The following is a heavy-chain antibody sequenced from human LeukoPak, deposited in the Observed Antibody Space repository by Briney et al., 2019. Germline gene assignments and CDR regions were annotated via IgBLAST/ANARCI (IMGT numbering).Heavy chain of an antibody. Sequence: SETLSLTCTVSDDSITNYYWSWIRQPPGKGLEWIGFIYYSGSTNYNPSLKSRVTISVDTSKNQFSLKASSVTAADTAVYYCARRKGSGSKDYFDYWGQGTLVTVSS. D-gene: IGHD3-10*01. CDR2: IYYSGST. J-gene: IGHJ4*02. CDR1: DDSITNYY. V-gene: IGHV4-59*08. CDR3: ARRKGSGSKDYFDY.